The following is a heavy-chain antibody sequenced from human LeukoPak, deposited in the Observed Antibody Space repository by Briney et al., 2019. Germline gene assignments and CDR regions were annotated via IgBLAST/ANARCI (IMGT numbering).Heavy chain of an antibody. CDR3: ARGHSSSWYIGGRDAFDI. J-gene: IGHJ3*02. Sequence: ASVKVSCKASGYTFTSYDINWVRQATGQGLEWMGWMNPNSGNTGYAQKFQGRVTMTRNTSISTAYMELSSLRSEDTAVYYCARGHSSSWYIGGRDAFDIWGQGTMVTVSS. CDR1: GYTFTSYD. CDR2: MNPNSGNT. D-gene: IGHD6-13*01. V-gene: IGHV1-8*01.